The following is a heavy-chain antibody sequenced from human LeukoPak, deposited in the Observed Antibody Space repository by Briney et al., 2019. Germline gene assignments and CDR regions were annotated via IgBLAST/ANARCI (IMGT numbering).Heavy chain of an antibody. V-gene: IGHV4-31*03. J-gene: IGHJ4*02. CDR1: GGSITSGGYY. CDR2: IYYSGST. Sequence: SETLSLTCTVSGGSITSGGYYWSWIRQHPGKGLEWIGYIYYSGSTYYNPSLKSRVTISVDTSKNQFSLKLSSVTAADTAVYYCARRRGSYFDYWGQGTLVTVSS. D-gene: IGHD3-16*01. CDR3: ARRRGSYFDY.